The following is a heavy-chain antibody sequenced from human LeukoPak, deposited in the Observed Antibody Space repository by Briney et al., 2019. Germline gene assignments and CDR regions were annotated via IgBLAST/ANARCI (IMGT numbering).Heavy chain of an antibody. D-gene: IGHD3-10*01. CDR3: ARDRYYYGSGSYYFDY. J-gene: IGHJ4*02. CDR1: GGSISSSSYY. V-gene: IGHV4-39*07. CDR2: IYYSGRT. Sequence: KPSETLSLTCTVSGGSISSSSYYWGWIRQPPGKGLEWIGYIYYSGRTYYNPSLKSRVTISVDTSKNQFSLKLSSVTAADTAVYYCARDRYYYGSGSYYFDYWGQGTLVTVSS.